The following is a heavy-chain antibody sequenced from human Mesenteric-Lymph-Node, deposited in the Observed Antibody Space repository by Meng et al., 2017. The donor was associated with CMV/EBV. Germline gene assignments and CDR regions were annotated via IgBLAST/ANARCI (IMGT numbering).Heavy chain of an antibody. CDR2: ISSSGSTI. CDR3: ARDGVAARPIAWYYYYGMDV. J-gene: IGHJ6*02. V-gene: IGHV3-11*01. Sequence: GGSLRLSCAASGFTFSDYYMSWIRQAPGKGLEWVSYISSSGSTIYYADSVKGRFTISRDNAKNSLYLQMNSLRAEDTAVYYCARDGVAARPIAWYYYYGMDVWGQGTTVTVSS. CDR1: GFTFSDYY. D-gene: IGHD6-6*01.